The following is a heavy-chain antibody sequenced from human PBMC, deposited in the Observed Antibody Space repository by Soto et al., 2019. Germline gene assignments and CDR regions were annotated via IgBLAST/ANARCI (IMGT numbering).Heavy chain of an antibody. CDR1: GFTFSSYG. V-gene: IGHV3-33*01. J-gene: IGHJ4*02. D-gene: IGHD5-12*01. CDR2: IWYDGSNK. Sequence: QVQLVESGGGVVQPGRSLRLSCAASGFTFSSYGMHWVRQAPGKCLEWVAVIWYDGSNKYYADSVKGRFTISRDNSKNTLYLQMNSLRAEDTAVYYCSRDYWGGGYRGLFDDWGQGTLVTVS. CDR3: SRDYWGGGYRGLFDD.